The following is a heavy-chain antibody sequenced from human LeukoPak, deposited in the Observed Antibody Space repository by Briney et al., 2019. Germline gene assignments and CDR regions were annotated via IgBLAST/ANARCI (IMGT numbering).Heavy chain of an antibody. Sequence: SETLSLTCAVYGGSFSGYYWSWIRQPPGKGLKWIGEINHSGSTNYNPSLKSRVTISVDTSKNQFSLKLSSVTAADTAVYYCARHRTLPSSGWYRGFDYWGQGTLVTVSS. CDR2: INHSGST. D-gene: IGHD6-19*01. CDR1: GGSFSGYY. CDR3: ARHRTLPSSGWYRGFDY. V-gene: IGHV4-34*01. J-gene: IGHJ4*02.